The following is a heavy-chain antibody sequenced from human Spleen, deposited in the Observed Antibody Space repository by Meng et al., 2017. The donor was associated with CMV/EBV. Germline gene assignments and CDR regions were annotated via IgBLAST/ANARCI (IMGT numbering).Heavy chain of an antibody. CDR1: GFKLSDYY. D-gene: IGHD1-26*01. CDR2: ARDRPNIYTT. V-gene: IGHV3-72*01. J-gene: IGHJ5*02. Sequence: SGFKLSDYYIDWVRQAPGKGLEWIGRARDRPNIYTTDYTESVKGRFTFSRDDSKSSVYLQMNSLKTEDTAVYYCTRVRVGVTVSDLWGQGTLVTVSS. CDR3: TRVRVGVTVSDL.